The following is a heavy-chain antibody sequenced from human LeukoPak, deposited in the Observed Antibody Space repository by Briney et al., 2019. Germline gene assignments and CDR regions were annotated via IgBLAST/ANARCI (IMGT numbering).Heavy chain of an antibody. J-gene: IGHJ4*02. D-gene: IGHD1-20*01. V-gene: IGHV3-48*02. CDR3: ARSQYNWNYVGY. CDR2: ISGSSTTI. CDR1: GFTFSSYS. Sequence: GGSLRLSCAASGFTFSSYSMNWVRQAPGKGLEWVSYISGSSTTIYYADSVKGRFAISRDNAKNSLYLQMDSLRDEDTAVYYCARSQYNWNYVGYWGQGTLVTVSS.